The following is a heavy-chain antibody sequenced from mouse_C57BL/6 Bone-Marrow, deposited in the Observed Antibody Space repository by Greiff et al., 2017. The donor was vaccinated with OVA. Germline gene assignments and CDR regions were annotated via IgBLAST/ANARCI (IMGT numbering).Heavy chain of an antibody. CDR2: IRLKSDNYAT. D-gene: IGHD1-1*01. Sequence: EVKVVESGGGLVQPGGSMKLSCVASGFTFSNYWMNWVRQSPEKGLEWVAQIRLKSDNYATHYAESVKGRFTISRDDSKSSVYLQMNNLRAEDTGIYYCTADYYYGSSYWYFDVWGTGTTVTVSS. V-gene: IGHV6-3*01. CDR3: TADYYYGSSYWYFDV. CDR1: GFTFSNYW. J-gene: IGHJ1*03.